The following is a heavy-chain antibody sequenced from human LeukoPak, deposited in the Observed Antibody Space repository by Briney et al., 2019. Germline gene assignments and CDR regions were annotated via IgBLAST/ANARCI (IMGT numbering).Heavy chain of an antibody. Sequence: SETLSLTCTVSGGSVSSYYWTWIRQPPGKGLEWIGYIYYSGNTNYNPSLKSRVTISVDTSKNQFSLKLTPATAADTAVYYCATGGERSRIIRYWGQGTLVTVSS. CDR2: IYYSGNT. CDR1: GGSVSSYY. CDR3: ATGGERSRIIRY. J-gene: IGHJ4*02. V-gene: IGHV4-59*02. D-gene: IGHD3-16*01.